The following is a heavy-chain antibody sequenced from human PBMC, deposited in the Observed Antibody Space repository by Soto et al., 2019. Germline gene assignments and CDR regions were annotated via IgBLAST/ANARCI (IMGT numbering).Heavy chain of an antibody. D-gene: IGHD6-19*01. CDR3: AKDLFGGWYRGGSFDT. J-gene: IGHJ5*02. Sequence: PGGSLRLSCAASGFTFSSYAMSWVRQAPGKGLEWVSAISGSGGSTYYADSVKGRFTISRDNSKNTLYLQMNSLRAEDTAVYYCAKDLFGGWYRGGSFDTWGKGTLVTVP. CDR1: GFTFSSYA. V-gene: IGHV3-23*01. CDR2: ISGSGGST.